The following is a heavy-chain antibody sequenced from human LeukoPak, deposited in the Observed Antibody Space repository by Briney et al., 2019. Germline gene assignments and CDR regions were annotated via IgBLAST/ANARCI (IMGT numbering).Heavy chain of an antibody. CDR1: GDSISSSRYS. CDR2: VDNSGTA. D-gene: IGHD5/OR15-5a*01. J-gene: IGHJ6*03. V-gene: IGHV4-39*02. Sequence: SETLSLTCTVSGDSISSSRYSWGWIRQTPGKGLEWIGTVDNSGTAYYSGSLRSRLTMSVDTSKNHFSLRLTSVTAADTALYYCVRHGYDVYDWLYYYMDVWGEGTTVTVSS. CDR3: VRHGYDVYDWLYYYMDV.